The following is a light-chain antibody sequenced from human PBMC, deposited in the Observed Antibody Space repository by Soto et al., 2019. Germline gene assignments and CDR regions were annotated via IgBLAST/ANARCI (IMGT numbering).Light chain of an antibody. Sequence: AIQMTQSPSSMSASAGDRVTIACRASQDIGSDLGCYQKKAGKAHKLLIYDASSLQSGVPSRFSRSGSGTDFTLTISSLQPEDFATSYCLQARSYPYTFGQGTTLEIK. CDR2: DAS. J-gene: IGKJ2*01. V-gene: IGKV1-6*01. CDR3: LQARSYPYT. CDR1: QDIGSD.